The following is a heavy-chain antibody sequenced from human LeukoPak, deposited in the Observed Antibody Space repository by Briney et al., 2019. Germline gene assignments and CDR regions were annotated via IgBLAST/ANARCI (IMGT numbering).Heavy chain of an antibody. V-gene: IGHV3-33*01. CDR3: ARGFSLQLFDY. D-gene: IGHD5-24*01. CDR1: GFTFSSYG. CDR2: IWYDGSNK. J-gene: IGHJ4*02. Sequence: GGSLRLSCAASGFTFSSYGMHWVRQAPGKGLEWVAVIWYDGSNKYYADSVKGRFTISRDNSKNTLYLQMNSLRAEDTAVYYCARGFSLQLFDYWGQGTLVTVFS.